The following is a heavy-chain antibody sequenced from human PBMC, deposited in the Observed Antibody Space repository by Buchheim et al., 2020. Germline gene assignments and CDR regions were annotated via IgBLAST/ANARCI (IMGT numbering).Heavy chain of an antibody. CDR2: LRRDGST. V-gene: IGHV3-66*02. Sequence: EVQLVESGGGLVQPGGSLRLSCAASGFIVSSYFMKWVRQAPGKGLEWVSILRRDGSTCYADSVKGRFTTSSDNTKNTPYLQKNTPRAEDTAVYYCASRLLWGQGTL. CDR3: ASRLL. J-gene: IGHJ4*02. CDR1: GFIVSSYF. D-gene: IGHD2/OR15-2a*01.